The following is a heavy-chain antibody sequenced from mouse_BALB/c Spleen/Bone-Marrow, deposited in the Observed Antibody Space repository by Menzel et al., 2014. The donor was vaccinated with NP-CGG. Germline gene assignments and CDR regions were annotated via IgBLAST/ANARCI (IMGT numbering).Heavy chain of an antibody. D-gene: IGHD2-2*01. CDR3: ARGRGLRSYWYVDV. Sequence: QVQLQQSGPELVKPGTSVRISCKASGYTFTSYYIHWVKQRPGQGLEWIGWIYPGNVNTKYNEKFKGKATLTADKSSSTAYMQRSSLTSEDSAVYFCARGRGLRSYWYVDVWGAGTTVTGSS. CDR2: IYPGNVNT. V-gene: IGHV1S56*01. CDR1: GYTFTSYY. J-gene: IGHJ1*01.